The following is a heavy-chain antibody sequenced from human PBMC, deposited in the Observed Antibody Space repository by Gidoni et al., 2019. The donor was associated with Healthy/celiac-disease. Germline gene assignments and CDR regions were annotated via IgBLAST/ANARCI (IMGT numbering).Heavy chain of an antibody. V-gene: IGHV3-33*01. D-gene: IGHD3-22*01. J-gene: IGHJ4*02. Sequence: QVPLVESGGGVVQPGRSLRRSCAASGFTLSSYGMHWVRQAPGQGLEWVAVIWYDGSNKDYADSVKGRFTISRDNSKNTLYLQMNSLRAEDTAVYYCASGGSDDSSGYIPNWGQGTLVTVSS. CDR3: ASGGSDDSSGYIPN. CDR1: GFTLSSYG. CDR2: IWYDGSNK.